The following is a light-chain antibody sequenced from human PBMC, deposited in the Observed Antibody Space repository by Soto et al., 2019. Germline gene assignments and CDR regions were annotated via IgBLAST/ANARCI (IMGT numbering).Light chain of an antibody. CDR3: VSYAGGGSYV. J-gene: IGLJ1*01. Sequence: QSALTQPASVSGSPGQSITISCTGTSSDVGSYDLVSWYQQHPGKAPKLMIYEGSKRPSGVSNRFSGSKSGNTASLTISGLQAEDEADYYCVSYAGGGSYVFGSGTKVTVL. CDR2: EGS. CDR1: SSDVGSYDL. V-gene: IGLV2-23*01.